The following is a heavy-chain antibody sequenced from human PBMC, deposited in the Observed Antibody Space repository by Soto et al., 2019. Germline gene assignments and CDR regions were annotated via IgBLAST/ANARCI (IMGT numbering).Heavy chain of an antibody. J-gene: IGHJ3*02. V-gene: IGHV1-69*10. CDR2: IIPILGIA. CDR3: AGEIGEMATIIAVDI. CDR1: GGTFSSYA. Sequence: SVKVSCKASGGTFSSYAISWVRQAPGQGLEWMGGIIPILGIANYAQKFQGRVTITADKSTSTAYMELSSLRSEDTAVYYCAGEIGEMATIIAVDIWGQGTMVTVSS. D-gene: IGHD5-12*01.